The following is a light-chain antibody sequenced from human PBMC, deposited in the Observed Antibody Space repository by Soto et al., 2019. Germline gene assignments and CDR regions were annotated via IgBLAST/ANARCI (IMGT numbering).Light chain of an antibody. CDR2: EVR. CDR3: CSYAGSYTWV. Sequence: QSALTQPASVSGSPGQSITVSCTGTNTDVGGYNYVSWYQHRPGKAPRLMIYEVRNRLSGVSNRFSGSKSGNTASLTISGLQSEDEADYYCCSYAGSYTWVFGSGTKVTVL. CDR1: NTDVGGYNY. J-gene: IGLJ1*01. V-gene: IGLV2-14*01.